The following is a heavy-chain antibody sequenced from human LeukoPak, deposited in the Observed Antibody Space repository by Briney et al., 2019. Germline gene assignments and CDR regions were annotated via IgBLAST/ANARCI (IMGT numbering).Heavy chain of an antibody. CDR2: ISSSSSYI. CDR1: GFTFSSYS. CDR3: ARDLSGYSSGWYFGY. D-gene: IGHD6-19*01. J-gene: IGHJ4*02. Sequence: PGGSLRLSCAASGFTFSSYSMNWVRQAPGKGLEWVSSISSSSSYIYYADSVKGRFTISRDNAKNSLYLQTNSLRAEDTAVYYCARDLSGYSSGWYFGYWGQGTLVTVSS. V-gene: IGHV3-21*01.